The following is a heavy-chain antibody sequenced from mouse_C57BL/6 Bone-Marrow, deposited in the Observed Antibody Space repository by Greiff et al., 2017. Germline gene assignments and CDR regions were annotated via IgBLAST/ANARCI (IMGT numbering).Heavy chain of an antibody. D-gene: IGHD1-1*01. CDR1: GYAFSSSW. CDR3: EITTVVATKYFDV. CDR2: IYPGDGDT. J-gene: IGHJ1*03. V-gene: IGHV1-82*01. Sequence: QVQLQQSGPELVKPGASVKISCKASGYAFSSSWMNWVKQRPGKGLEWIGRIYPGDGDTNYNGKFKGKATLTADKSSSTAYMQLSSLTSEDSAVXFCEITTVVATKYFDVWGTGTTVTVSS.